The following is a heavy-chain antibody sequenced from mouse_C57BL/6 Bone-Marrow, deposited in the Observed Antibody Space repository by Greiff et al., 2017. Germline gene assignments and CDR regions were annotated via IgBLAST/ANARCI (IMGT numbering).Heavy chain of an antibody. CDR3: TTKDSSGPFDY. D-gene: IGHD3-2*02. CDR1: GFNIKDDY. Sequence: EVKLVESGAELVRPGASVKLSCTASGFNIKDDYMHWVKQRPEPGLEWIGWIDPENGDTEYASKFQGKATITADTSSNTAYLQLSSLTSEDTAVYYCTTKDSSGPFDYWGQGTTRTVSS. J-gene: IGHJ2*01. V-gene: IGHV14-4*01. CDR2: IDPENGDT.